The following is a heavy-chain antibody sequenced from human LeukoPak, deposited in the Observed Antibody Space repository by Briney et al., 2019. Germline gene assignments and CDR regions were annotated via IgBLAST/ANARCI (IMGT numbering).Heavy chain of an antibody. V-gene: IGHV7-4-1*02. D-gene: IGHD3-16*01. Sequence: ASVKVSCKASGYSFTSYAMNWVRQAPGQGLEWMGWINANTGDPTYAQGFTGRFVFSVDTSVSTAYLQISSLKAEDSAVYYCARDGALASFDYWGQGTLVTVS. J-gene: IGHJ4*02. CDR3: ARDGALASFDY. CDR1: GYSFTSYA. CDR2: INANTGDP.